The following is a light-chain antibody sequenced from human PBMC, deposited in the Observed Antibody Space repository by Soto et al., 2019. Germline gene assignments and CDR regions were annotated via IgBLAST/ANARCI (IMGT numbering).Light chain of an antibody. CDR1: QTLSTNS. CDR3: QQYDASPRA. J-gene: IGKJ3*01. V-gene: IGKV3-20*01. CDR2: AAS. Sequence: EIVLTQSPGILSLSPGERATLSCRASQTLSTNSLAWYQQRPGQTPRLLIYAASTRNTDIPDRFNGSGSGTDFALTISRLEPEDFALYYCQQYDASPRAFGPGTKVDVQ.